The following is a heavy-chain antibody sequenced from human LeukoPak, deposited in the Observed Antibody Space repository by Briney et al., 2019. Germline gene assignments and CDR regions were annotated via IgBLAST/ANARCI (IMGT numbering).Heavy chain of an antibody. CDR2: ISSSSSYI. J-gene: IGHJ4*02. CDR1: GFTFSSYS. V-gene: IGHV3-21*04. CDR3: AKLLLIRITMIVVVISVRVSLDY. D-gene: IGHD3-22*01. Sequence: GGSLSLSCAASGFTFSSYSMNWVRQAPGKGLEWVSSISSSSSYIYYADSVKGRFTISRDNAKNSLYLQMNSLRAADTALYYCAKLLLIRITMIVVVISVRVSLDYWGQGTLVTVSS.